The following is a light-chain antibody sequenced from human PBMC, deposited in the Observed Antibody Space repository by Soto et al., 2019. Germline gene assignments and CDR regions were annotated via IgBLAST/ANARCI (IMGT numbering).Light chain of an antibody. V-gene: IGLV4-60*03. CDR3: ETWDSNTHTV. Sequence: QLVLTQSSSASASLGSSVKLTCTLSSGHSSYIIAWHQQQPGKAPRYLMKLEGSGSYNKGSGVPDRFSGSSSGADRYLTISHLQSEDEADYYCETWDSNTHTVFGGGTKLTVL. J-gene: IGLJ2*01. CDR2: LEGSGSY. CDR1: SGHSSYI.